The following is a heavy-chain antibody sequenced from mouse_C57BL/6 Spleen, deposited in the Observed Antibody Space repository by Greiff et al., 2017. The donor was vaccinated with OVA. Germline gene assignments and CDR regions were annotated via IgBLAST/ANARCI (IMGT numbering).Heavy chain of an antibody. CDR1: GYAFSSYW. CDR2: IYPGDGDT. Sequence: VQLQQPGAELVKPGASVKISCKASGYAFSSYWMNWVKQRPGKGLEWIGQIYPGDGDTNYNGKFKGKATLTADKSSSTAYMQLSSLTSEDSAVYFCSRSDGNCELAYWGQGTLVTVSA. CDR3: SRSDGNCELAY. V-gene: IGHV1-80*01. D-gene: IGHD2-1*01. J-gene: IGHJ3*01.